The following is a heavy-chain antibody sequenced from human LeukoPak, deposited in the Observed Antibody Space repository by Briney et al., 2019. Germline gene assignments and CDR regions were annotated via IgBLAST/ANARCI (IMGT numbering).Heavy chain of an antibody. CDR1: GFTFSSYA. CDR3: ARGPKYCSSTSCYRVDY. V-gene: IGHV3-30*01. D-gene: IGHD2-2*01. J-gene: IGHJ4*02. CDR2: ISYDGSNK. Sequence: GRSLRLSCAASGFTFSSYAMHWVRQAPDKGLEWVAVISYDGSNKYYADSVKGRFTISRDNSKNTLYLQMNSLRAEDTAVYYCARGPKYCSSTSCYRVDYWGQGTLVTVSS.